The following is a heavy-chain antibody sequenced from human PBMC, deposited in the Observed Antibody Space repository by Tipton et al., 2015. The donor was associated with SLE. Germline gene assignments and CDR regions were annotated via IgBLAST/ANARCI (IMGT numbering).Heavy chain of an antibody. CDR3: AREGAKAVAVRDAFDI. D-gene: IGHD6-19*01. CDR1: GGSIGNAGYS. V-gene: IGHV4-30-2*01. J-gene: IGHJ3*02. CDR2: IYHSGDT. Sequence: LRLSCTVSGGSIGNAGYSWTWIRRPPGKGLEWLGYIYHSGDTFYNPSLKRRVTMSVDRSKNQFSLKLSSVTAADTAVYYCAREGAKAVAVRDAFDIWGQGTMVTVSS.